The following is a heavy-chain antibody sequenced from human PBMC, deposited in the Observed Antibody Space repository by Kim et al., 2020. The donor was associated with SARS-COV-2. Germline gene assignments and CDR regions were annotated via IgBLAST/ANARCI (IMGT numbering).Heavy chain of an antibody. CDR3: ARRVYYDSSGCYAYYYYYYGMDV. D-gene: IGHD3-22*01. CDR1: GYTFTSYG. V-gene: IGHV1-18*01. J-gene: IGHJ6*02. Sequence: ASVKVSCKASGYTFTSYGISWVRQAPGQGLEWMGRINAYNGSTNYAQKLQGRVTMTRDTSTSTAYMELRSLRSDDTAVYYCARRVYYDSSGCYAYYYYYYGMDVWGRGTTVTDSS. CDR2: INAYNGST.